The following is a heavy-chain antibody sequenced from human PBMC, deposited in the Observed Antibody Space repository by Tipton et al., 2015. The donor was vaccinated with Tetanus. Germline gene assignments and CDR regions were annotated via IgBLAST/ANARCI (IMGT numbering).Heavy chain of an antibody. J-gene: IGHJ4*02. D-gene: IGHD5-18*01. Sequence: SLRLSCAASGFNFSNYWMHWVRQGPGKGLEFVAHINTDGSEANYADSVRGRFTISRDNAKNTLYLQLNSLRDEDTGVYYCARVQYRGFSYGYLGFWGRGSRVTVSA. CDR1: GFNFSNYW. CDR2: INTDGSEA. V-gene: IGHV3-74*01. CDR3: ARVQYRGFSYGYLGF.